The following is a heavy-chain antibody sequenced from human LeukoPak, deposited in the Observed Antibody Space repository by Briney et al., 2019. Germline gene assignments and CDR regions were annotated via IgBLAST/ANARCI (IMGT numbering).Heavy chain of an antibody. CDR1: GFTFSSYA. CDR3: AKHRFESGGYHSTD. Sequence: GGSLRLSCAASGFTFSSYAMSWVRQAPGQVLAWVSTISGGSGSTYCADSVKGRFTISRDNSKNTLYLQMNSLRDEDTAVYYCAKHRFESGGYHSTDWGQGTLVTVSS. J-gene: IGHJ4*02. V-gene: IGHV3-23*01. CDR2: ISGGSGST. D-gene: IGHD3-22*01.